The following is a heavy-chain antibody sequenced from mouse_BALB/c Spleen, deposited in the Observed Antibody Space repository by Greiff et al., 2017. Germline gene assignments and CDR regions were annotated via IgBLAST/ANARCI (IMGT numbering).Heavy chain of an antibody. CDR3: ARGLTGGFDY. D-gene: IGHD4-1*01. CDR1: GYTFTSYW. V-gene: IGHV1-69*02. J-gene: IGHJ2*01. Sequence: VKLMESGPELVRPGASVKLSCKASGYTFTSYWMHWVKQRPGQGLEWIGEIDPSDSYTNYNQKFKGKATLTVDKSSSTAYMQLSSLTSEDSAVYYCARGLTGGFDYWGQGTTLTVSS. CDR2: IDPSDSYT.